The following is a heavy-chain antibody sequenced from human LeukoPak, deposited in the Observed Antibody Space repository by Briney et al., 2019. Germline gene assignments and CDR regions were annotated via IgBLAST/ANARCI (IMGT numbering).Heavy chain of an antibody. J-gene: IGHJ4*02. CDR2: IYHSGST. CDR3: ARTGDQGNYFDY. Sequence: SETLSLTCAVSGGSISSGGYSWSWMRQPPGKGLEWIGYIYHSGSTYYNPSLKSRVTISVDRSKNQFSLKLSSVTAADTAVYYCARTGDQGNYFDYWGQGTLVTVSS. CDR1: GGSISSGGYS. V-gene: IGHV4-30-2*01. D-gene: IGHD4-17*01.